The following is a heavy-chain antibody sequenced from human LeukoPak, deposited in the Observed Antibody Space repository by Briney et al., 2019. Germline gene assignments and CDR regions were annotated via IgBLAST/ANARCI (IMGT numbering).Heavy chain of an antibody. CDR2: ISGSGGST. D-gene: IGHD5-12*01. V-gene: IGHV3-23*01. J-gene: IGHJ4*02. CDR3: VRDGGTTGYDLLDY. CDR1: GFTFSSYA. Sequence: PGGSLRLSCAASGFTFSSYAMSWVRQAPGKGLEWVSAISGSGGSTYYADSVKGRFTISRDNSKNTLYLQMNSLTAEDTAVYYCVRDGGTTGYDLLDYWGQGTLLTVSS.